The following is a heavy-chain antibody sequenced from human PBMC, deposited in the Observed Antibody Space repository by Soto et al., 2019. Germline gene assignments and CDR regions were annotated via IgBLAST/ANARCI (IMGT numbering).Heavy chain of an antibody. CDR3: ARDPTPHYYYYGMDV. J-gene: IGHJ6*02. V-gene: IGHV1-2*04. CDR2: INPNSGGT. D-gene: IGHD2-15*01. CDR1: GYTFTGYY. Sequence: ASVKVHCKASGYTFTGYYMHWVRQAPGQGLEWMGWINPNSGGTNYAQKFQGWVTMTRDTSISTAYMELSRLRSDDTAVYYCARDPTPHYYYYGMDVWGQGTTVTVSS.